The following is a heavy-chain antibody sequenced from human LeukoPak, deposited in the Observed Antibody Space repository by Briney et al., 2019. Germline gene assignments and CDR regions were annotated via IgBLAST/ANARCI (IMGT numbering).Heavy chain of an antibody. CDR3: ASLDYSNYCIGY. Sequence: SETLSLTCTVSGGSISSSSYYWGWIRQPPGKGLEWIGSIYYSGSTYYNPSLKSRVTTSVDTSKNQFSLKLSSVTAADTAVYYCASLDYSNYCIGYWGQGTLVTVSS. CDR1: GGSISSSSYY. V-gene: IGHV4-39*01. CDR2: IYYSGST. D-gene: IGHD4-11*01. J-gene: IGHJ4*02.